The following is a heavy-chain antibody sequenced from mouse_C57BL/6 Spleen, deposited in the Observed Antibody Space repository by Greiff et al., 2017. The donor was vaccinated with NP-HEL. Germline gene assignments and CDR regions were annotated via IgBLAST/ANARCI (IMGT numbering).Heavy chain of an antibody. Sequence: VQLQQPGAELVKPGASVKMSCKASGYTFTSYWITWVKQRPGQGLEWIGDIYPGSGSTNYNEKFKSKATLTVDTSSSTAYMQLSSLTSEDSAVYYCVQGGLRERYFDYWGQGTTLTVSS. D-gene: IGHD1-1*01. CDR3: VQGGLRERYFDY. J-gene: IGHJ2*01. CDR1: GYTFTSYW. V-gene: IGHV1-55*01. CDR2: IYPGSGST.